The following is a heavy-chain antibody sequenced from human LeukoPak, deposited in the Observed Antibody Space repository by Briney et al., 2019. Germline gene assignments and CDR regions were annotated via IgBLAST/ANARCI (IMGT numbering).Heavy chain of an antibody. V-gene: IGHV4-39*07. CDR1: GGSLSSSGYY. J-gene: IGHJ4*02. D-gene: IGHD3-22*01. Sequence: SETLSLTCTVSGGSLSSSGYYWGWIRQPPGKGLEWIGSIYYGGSLHYTPSLKSRVTISVDTSKNQSSLKLGSVTAADTAAYYCAREVYDSSGYYPYYFDYWGQGTLVTVSS. CDR3: AREVYDSSGYYPYYFDY. CDR2: IYYGGSL.